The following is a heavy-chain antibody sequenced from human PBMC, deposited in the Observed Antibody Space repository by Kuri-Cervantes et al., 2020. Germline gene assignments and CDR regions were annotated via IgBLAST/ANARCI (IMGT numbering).Heavy chain of an antibody. CDR3: ARRGYCSGGSCYHNYWYFDL. CDR2: IYPGDSDT. V-gene: IGHV5-51*01. Sequence: GESLKISCKGSGYSFTCYWIGWVRQMPGKGLEWRGIIYPGDSDTRYSPSFQGQVTISADKSISTAYLQWSSLKASDTAMYYCARRGYCSGGSCYHNYWYFDLWGRGTLVTVSS. J-gene: IGHJ2*01. CDR1: GYSFTCYW. D-gene: IGHD2-15*01.